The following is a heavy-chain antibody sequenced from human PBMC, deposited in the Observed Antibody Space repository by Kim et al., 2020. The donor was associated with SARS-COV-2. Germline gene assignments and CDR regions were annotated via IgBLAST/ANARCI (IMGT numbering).Heavy chain of an antibody. Sequence: GGSLRLSCAASGFTFSSYAMHWVLQAPGKGLEWVAVISYDGSNKYYADSVKGRFTISRDNSKNTLYLQMNSLRAEDTAVYYCARSRIAVAGTGWFDPWG. J-gene: IGHJ5*02. CDR1: GFTFSSYA. V-gene: IGHV3-30*04. D-gene: IGHD6-19*01. CDR3: ARSRIAVAGTGWFDP. CDR2: ISYDGSNK.